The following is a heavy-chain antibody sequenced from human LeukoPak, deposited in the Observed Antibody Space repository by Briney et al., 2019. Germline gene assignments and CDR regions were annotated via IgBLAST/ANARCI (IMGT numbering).Heavy chain of an antibody. CDR3: AKDPGYYGSGSYQKNWFDP. CDR1: GFTFSSYG. V-gene: IGHV3-30*02. D-gene: IGHD3-10*01. J-gene: IGHJ5*02. CDR2: IRYDGSNK. Sequence: GGSLRLSCAASGFTFSSYGMHWVRQAPGKGLEWVAFIRYDGSNKYYADSVKGRFTISRDNSKNTLYLQMNSLRAEDTAVYYCAKDPGYYGSGSYQKNWFDPWGQGTLVTVSS.